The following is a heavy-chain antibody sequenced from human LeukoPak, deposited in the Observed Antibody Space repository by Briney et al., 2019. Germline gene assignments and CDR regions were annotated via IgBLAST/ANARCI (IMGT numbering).Heavy chain of an antibody. CDR1: GGSIDGYY. CDR3: ARDRPYCSSTSCSKNWFDP. J-gene: IGHJ5*02. Sequence: PSATLSLTCTVSGGSIDGYYWTWLRQPPGKGLEWIGYIYYSGSTNYNPSLKSRVTISVDTSKNQFSLKLSSVTAADTAVYYCARDRPYCSSTSCSKNWFDPWGQGTLVTVSS. V-gene: IGHV4-59*01. CDR2: IYYSGST. D-gene: IGHD2-2*01.